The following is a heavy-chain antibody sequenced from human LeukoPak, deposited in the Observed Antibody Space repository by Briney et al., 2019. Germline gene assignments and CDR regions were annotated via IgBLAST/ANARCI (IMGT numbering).Heavy chain of an antibody. CDR2: ISGRGDYT. CDR3: AKDGYYDASGYPEY. CDR1: GFTFSTYT. V-gene: IGHV3-21*04. Sequence: GGSLRLSCAASGFTFSTYTMSWVRQAPGKGLEWVSLISGRGDYTYYSDSLKGRFTISRDNAKTSVYLQLNSLRAEDTALYYCAKDGYYDASGYPEYWGQGTLVTVSS. J-gene: IGHJ4*02. D-gene: IGHD3-22*01.